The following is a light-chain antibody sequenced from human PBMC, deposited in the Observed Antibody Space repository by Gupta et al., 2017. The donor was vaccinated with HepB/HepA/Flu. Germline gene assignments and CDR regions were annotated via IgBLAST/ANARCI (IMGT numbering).Light chain of an antibody. J-gene: IGKJ4*01. CDR1: QSRFHSNGFHY. Sequence: DIVMTQSPFSLTVTPGEPASISCRSSQSRFHSNGFHYLDWYLQKPGQAPQLLIYLGFRRAYGVPNRFSGSGSGSDFTLTISKGEAEDVGIYYCRQELKTPFTFGRGTKVDIK. V-gene: IGKV2-28*01. CDR3: RQELKTPFT. CDR2: LGF.